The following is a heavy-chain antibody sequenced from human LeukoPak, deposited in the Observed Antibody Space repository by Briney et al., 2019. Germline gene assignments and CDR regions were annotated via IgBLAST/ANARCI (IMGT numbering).Heavy chain of an antibody. CDR3: ARGGDCRISYGVDV. CDR1: GFTFSTFS. V-gene: IGHV3-21*01. CDR2: ISSSSRHI. Sequence: PGGSLRLSCAASGFTFSTFSMNWVRQAPGKGLEWVSSISSSSRHIFYADSVKGRFPISRDSGKNSLFLQMKNLRAEDPAVYYLARGGDCRISYGVDVWGRGTTVTVSS. J-gene: IGHJ6*02. D-gene: IGHD2-21*01.